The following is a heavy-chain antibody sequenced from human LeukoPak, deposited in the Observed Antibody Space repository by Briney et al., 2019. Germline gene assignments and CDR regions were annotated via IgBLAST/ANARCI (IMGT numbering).Heavy chain of an antibody. V-gene: IGHV3-30-3*01. CDR3: ARVPQAYCSSTSCYSYYYYYMDV. Sequence: GGSLRLSCAASGFTFSSSAVHWVRQAPGKGLEWVAVIAYDGSNKYYADSVKGRFTISRDNAKNSLSLQMNSLRAEDTAVYYCARVPQAYCSSTSCYSYYYYYMDVWGKGTTVTVSS. J-gene: IGHJ6*03. CDR2: IAYDGSNK. CDR1: GFTFSSSA. D-gene: IGHD2-2*02.